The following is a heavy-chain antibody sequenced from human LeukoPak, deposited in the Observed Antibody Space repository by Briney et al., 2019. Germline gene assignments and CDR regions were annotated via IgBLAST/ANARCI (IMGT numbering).Heavy chain of an antibody. CDR2: IYYSGST. CDR3: AGGIGVVVAAEYYFDY. J-gene: IGHJ4*02. CDR1: GASVSSGSYY. D-gene: IGHD2-15*01. Sequence: SETLSLTCTVSGASVSSGSYYWSWIRQPPGKGLEWIGYIYYSGSTYYNPSLKSRVTISVDTSKNQFSLKLSSVTAADTAVYYCAGGIGVVVAAEYYFDYWGQGTLVTVSS. V-gene: IGHV4-31*03.